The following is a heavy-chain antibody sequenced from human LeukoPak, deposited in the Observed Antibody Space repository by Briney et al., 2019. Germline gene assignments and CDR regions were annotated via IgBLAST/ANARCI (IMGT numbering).Heavy chain of an antibody. CDR1: GDSISSGGYY. Sequence: KSSETLSLTCTVSGDSISSGGYYWSWIRQHPGKGLEWIGYIHYSGSTFYSPSLKSRLIISVDTSKNQFSLKLRSVTAADTAVYYCARRGAGGIDFDCWGQGTLVTVSS. J-gene: IGHJ4*02. V-gene: IGHV4-31*03. CDR2: IHYSGST. D-gene: IGHD1-14*01. CDR3: ARRGAGGIDFDC.